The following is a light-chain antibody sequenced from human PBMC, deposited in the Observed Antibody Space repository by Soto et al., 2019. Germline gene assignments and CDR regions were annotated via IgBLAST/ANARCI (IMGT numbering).Light chain of an antibody. V-gene: IGKV3-15*01. Sequence: EIVMPQSPATLSVTTGERATLSCRASQSVSSNLAWYQQKPGQAPRLLIYGASTRATGIPARFSGSGSGTEFTLTISSLQSEDFAVYYCQQYNNWPPWTFGQGTKVDIK. J-gene: IGKJ1*01. CDR2: GAS. CDR3: QQYNNWPPWT. CDR1: QSVSSN.